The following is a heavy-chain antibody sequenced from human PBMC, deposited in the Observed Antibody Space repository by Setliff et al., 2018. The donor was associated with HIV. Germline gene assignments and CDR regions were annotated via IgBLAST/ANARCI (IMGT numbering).Heavy chain of an antibody. V-gene: IGHV4-4*08. CDR3: ARGVNFDY. Sequence: SETLSLTCTVSGGSMSTYYWSWIRQPPGKGLEWIGYIYTSGSTNYNPSLKSRVTISLDTSKNQFSLKLSSVTAADTAVYYCARGVNFDYWGQGTQVTVSS. CDR2: IYTSGST. D-gene: IGHD3-3*01. CDR1: GGSMSTYY. J-gene: IGHJ4*02.